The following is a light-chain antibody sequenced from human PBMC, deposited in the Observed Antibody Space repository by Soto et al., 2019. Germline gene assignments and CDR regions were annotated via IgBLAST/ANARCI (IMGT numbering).Light chain of an antibody. CDR1: QGISSW. J-gene: IGKJ5*01. CDR3: QQSYSTIT. V-gene: IGKV1-12*01. Sequence: DIQMTQSPSSVSASVGDRVTITCRASQGISSWLGWYQQKPGQAPKLLIFAASSLQSGVPSRFSGSGSGTDFTLTISSLQPEDFATYYCQQSYSTITFGQGTRLEIK. CDR2: AAS.